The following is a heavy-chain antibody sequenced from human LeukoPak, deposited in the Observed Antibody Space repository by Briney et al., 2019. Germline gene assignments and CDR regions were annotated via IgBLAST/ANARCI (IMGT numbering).Heavy chain of an antibody. CDR3: ARIRDGYNDAYDI. CDR1: GYTFTNYY. Sequence: ASVNVSCKASGYTFTNYYIHWVRQAPGQGLEWMGLINPGGGNTNYAQNFQGRVTMTRDTSASTVYMELSSLRSEDTAIYYCARIRDGYNDAYDIWGQGTVVTVPS. J-gene: IGHJ3*02. V-gene: IGHV1-46*01. CDR2: INPGGGNT. D-gene: IGHD5-24*01.